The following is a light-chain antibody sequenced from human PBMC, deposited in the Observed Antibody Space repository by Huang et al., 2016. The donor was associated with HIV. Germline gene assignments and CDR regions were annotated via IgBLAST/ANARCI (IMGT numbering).Light chain of an antibody. CDR3: HQYNNWPPA. CDR2: GAS. CDR1: QPVTNH. V-gene: IGKV3-15*01. J-gene: IGKJ4*01. Sequence: MTQSPAILSVSPGERASLSCRASQPVTNHLAWYQHKPGQAPKVLIYGASTRATGGPVRFRGSGSGTDFTLTISSLQSEDFGMYYCHQYNNWPPAFGGGTRVEVK.